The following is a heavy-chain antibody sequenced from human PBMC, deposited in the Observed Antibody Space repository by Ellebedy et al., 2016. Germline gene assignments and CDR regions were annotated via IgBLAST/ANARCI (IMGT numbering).Heavy chain of an antibody. Sequence: GGSLRLSCAASGFTVSHYDMHRVRQVPGKRLEWVAAFGTADDTYYQGSVRGRFTISRENGKNSVSLQMNDLRAGDTAVYYCARGRAVAGWLEYWGQGTLVTVSS. CDR1: GFTVSHYD. CDR3: ARGRAVAGWLEY. J-gene: IGHJ4*02. D-gene: IGHD6-19*01. CDR2: FGTADDT. V-gene: IGHV3-13*04.